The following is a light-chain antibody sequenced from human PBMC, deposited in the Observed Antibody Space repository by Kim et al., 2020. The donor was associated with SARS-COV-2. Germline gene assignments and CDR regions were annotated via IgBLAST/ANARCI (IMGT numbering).Light chain of an antibody. Sequence: DIRMTQSPSSQSASVGDRVTITCQASQGINIYLNWYQQKPGKPPRPLISDASSLEEGVPSRFSGSGSGTDFALTISSLQPEDIATYYCQKYAKLTLTFGGETTMDI. CDR2: DAS. CDR1: QGINIY. CDR3: QKYAKLTLT. J-gene: IGKJ4*01. V-gene: IGKV1-33*01.